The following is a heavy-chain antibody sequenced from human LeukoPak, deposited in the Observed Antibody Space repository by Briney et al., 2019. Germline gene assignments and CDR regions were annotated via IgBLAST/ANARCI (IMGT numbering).Heavy chain of an antibody. J-gene: IGHJ4*02. CDR2: IWYDGSTK. CDR3: TKEPYSSDWYGFDY. CDR1: AFTFSSYG. Sequence: PGGSLRLSCAASAFTFSSYGMHWVRQAPGKGLEWVAVIWYDGSTKYYADSVKGRFTFSRANSENTLFLQMNSLRAEDTAVDYCTKEPYSSDWYGFDYWGQGTLVTVSS. V-gene: IGHV3-33*06. D-gene: IGHD6-13*01.